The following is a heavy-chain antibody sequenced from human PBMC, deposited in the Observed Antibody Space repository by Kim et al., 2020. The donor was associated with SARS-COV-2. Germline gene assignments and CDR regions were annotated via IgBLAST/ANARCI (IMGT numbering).Heavy chain of an antibody. CDR2: ISGSGGST. CDR3: AKPGVVTRYCFDY. Sequence: GGSLRLSCAASGFTFSSYAMRWVRQAPGKGLEWVSGISGSGGSTHYADSVKGRFTISRDNSKNTLYLQMNSLRADDTAVYYCAKPGVVTRYCFDYWGQGTLVTVSS. CDR1: GFTFSSYA. D-gene: IGHD2-21*02. J-gene: IGHJ4*02. V-gene: IGHV3-23*01.